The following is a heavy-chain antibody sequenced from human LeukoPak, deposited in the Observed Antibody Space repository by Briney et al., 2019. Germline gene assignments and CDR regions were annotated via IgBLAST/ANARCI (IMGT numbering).Heavy chain of an antibody. J-gene: IGHJ4*02. D-gene: IGHD3-22*01. CDR2: ISGSGGST. CDR1: GFTFSNYA. CDR3: AISYYYDSSGYNAPFDY. V-gene: IGHV3-23*01. Sequence: SGGSLRLSCAASGFTFSNYAVSWVGQAPGKGLEWVSAISGSGGSTYYADSVKGRFTISRDNSKNTLYLQMNSLRAEDTAVYYCAISYYYDSSGYNAPFDYWGQGTLVTVSS.